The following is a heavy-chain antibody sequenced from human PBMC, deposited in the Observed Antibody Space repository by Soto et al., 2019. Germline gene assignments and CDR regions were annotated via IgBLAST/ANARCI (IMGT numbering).Heavy chain of an antibody. D-gene: IGHD3-16*02. CDR1: GFRFRDYW. CDR3: AAYCYTMTCTHFHGYS. CDR2: IKQDESDK. V-gene: IGHV3-7*03. J-gene: IGHJ5*02. Sequence: EVQLVESGGGLVQTGGSLRLSCAVSGFRFRDYWMSWVRQAPGKGLEGVANIKQDESDKYYVDSVKGRFTISRDNAKNALYLQMNSLRVEDTAVYYCAAYCYTMTCTHFHGYSWGQGTQVTVSS.